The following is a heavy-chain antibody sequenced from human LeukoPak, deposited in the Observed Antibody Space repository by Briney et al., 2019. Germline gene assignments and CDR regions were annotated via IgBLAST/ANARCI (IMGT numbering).Heavy chain of an antibody. CDR2: ISSSGTTV. Sequence: GGSLRLSCAASGFIFDHYGMSWVRQAPGKGLEWVSYISSSGTTVHYADSVKGRFTISRDNAKNSLYLQMNSLRAEDTALYYCARETATCSGDCVDYWGQGTLVTVSS. CDR3: ARETATCSGDCVDY. CDR1: GFIFDHYG. V-gene: IGHV3-48*03. D-gene: IGHD2-21*02. J-gene: IGHJ4*02.